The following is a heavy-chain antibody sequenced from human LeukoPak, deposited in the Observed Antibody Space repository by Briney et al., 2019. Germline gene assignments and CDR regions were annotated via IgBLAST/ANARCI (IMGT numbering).Heavy chain of an antibody. J-gene: IGHJ4*02. CDR1: GGSISSYY. Sequence: SETLSLTCTVSGGSISSYYWSWIRQPPGKGLEWIGYIYYSGSTNYNPSLKSRVTISVDTSKNRFSLKLSAVTAADTAVYYCARAARLWSGGGFDYWGQGTLVTVSS. V-gene: IGHV4-59*01. CDR2: IYYSGST. CDR3: ARAARLWSGGGFDY. D-gene: IGHD3-10*01.